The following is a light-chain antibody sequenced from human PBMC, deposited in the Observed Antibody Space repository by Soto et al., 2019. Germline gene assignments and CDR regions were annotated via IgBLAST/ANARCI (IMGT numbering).Light chain of an antibody. J-gene: IGKJ5*01. CDR1: QSVSSN. CDR3: QHYHNWPIT. V-gene: IGKV3-15*01. Sequence: EMVMTQSPAILSVSPGERATLSCRASQSVSSNLAWYQQKPGQAPRLLIYDASTRATGIPARCSGSGSGTEFTLTISSLQSEDFAVYYGQHYHNWPITFGQGTRLEIK. CDR2: DAS.